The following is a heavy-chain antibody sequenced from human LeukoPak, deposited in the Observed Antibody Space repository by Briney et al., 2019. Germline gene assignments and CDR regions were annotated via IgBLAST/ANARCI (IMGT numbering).Heavy chain of an antibody. J-gene: IGHJ2*01. Sequence: PGGSLRLSCAASGFTFSSYGMTWVRQAPGKGLERVSGITGSGGNTYYADSVKGRFTISRDNPKNTLYLQMNSLRAEDTAVYYCAKGMAATGTWYFDLWGRGTLVTVSS. CDR3: AKGMAATGTWYFDL. V-gene: IGHV3-23*01. D-gene: IGHD6-13*01. CDR2: ITGSGGNT. CDR1: GFTFSSYG.